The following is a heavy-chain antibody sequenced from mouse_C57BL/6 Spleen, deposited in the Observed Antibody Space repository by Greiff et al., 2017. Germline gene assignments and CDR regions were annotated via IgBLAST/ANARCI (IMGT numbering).Heavy chain of an antibody. CDR2: IDPSDSYT. J-gene: IGHJ3*01. V-gene: IGHV1-59*01. Sequence: VQLQQPGAELVRPGTSVKLSCKASGYTFTSYWMHWVKQRPGQGLEWIGVIDPSDSYTNYNQKFKGKATLTVDTSSSTAYMQLSSLTSEDSAVYYCAREESRGNYAAWFADWGQGTLVTVSA. D-gene: IGHD2-1*01. CDR3: AREESRGNYAAWFAD. CDR1: GYTFTSYW.